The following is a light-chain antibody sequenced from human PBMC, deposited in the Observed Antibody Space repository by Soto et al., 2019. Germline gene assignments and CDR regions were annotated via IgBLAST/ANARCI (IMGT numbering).Light chain of an antibody. J-gene: IGLJ1*01. Sequence: QSVLTQPASVSVSPGQSITISCTGTSRVVGAYDYVSWYQQHPDKAPKLMIYEVSNRPSGVSNRFSGSKSVNTATLTISGLQAEDEADYYCSSYTSSSTRVFGTGTKVTVL. CDR3: SSYTSSSTRV. CDR2: EVS. CDR1: SRVVGAYDY. V-gene: IGLV2-14*03.